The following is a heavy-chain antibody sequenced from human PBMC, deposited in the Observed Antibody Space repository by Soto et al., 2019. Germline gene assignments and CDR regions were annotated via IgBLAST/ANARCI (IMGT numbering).Heavy chain of an antibody. D-gene: IGHD6-19*01. Sequence: EVQLLESGGGLVQPGGSLRLSCVVSGFTFSNYAMSWVRKTPGKGLEWVSGITSDGSTTWYADFVEGRFTISRDNSKNTVYLQLNSPRGEDAAVYFCVKGGSSGWPGGEDFWGQGTMVTVSS. J-gene: IGHJ4*02. CDR1: GFTFSNYA. CDR2: ITSDGSTT. V-gene: IGHV3-23*01. CDR3: VKGGSSGWPGGEDF.